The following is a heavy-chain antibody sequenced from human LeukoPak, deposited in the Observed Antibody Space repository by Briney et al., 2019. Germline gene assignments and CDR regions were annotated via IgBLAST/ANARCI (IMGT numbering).Heavy chain of an antibody. Sequence: GGSLRLSCAASGFTFSDYYMSWIRQAPGKGLEWVSYISYSGSTIYYADSEKGRFTISRDNAKNSLYLQMNSLRAEDTAVYYCARSARSEDYDFWSGYLANWGQGTLVTVSS. CDR2: ISYSGSTI. CDR1: GFTFSDYY. CDR3: ARSARSEDYDFWSGYLAN. J-gene: IGHJ4*02. D-gene: IGHD3-3*01. V-gene: IGHV3-11*04.